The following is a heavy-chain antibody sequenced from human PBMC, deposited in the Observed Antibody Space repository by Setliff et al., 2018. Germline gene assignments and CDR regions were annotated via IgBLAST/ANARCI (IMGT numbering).Heavy chain of an antibody. CDR1: GGTFSDYY. CDR3: ARDRVVVGAGRRGYYFDY. CDR2: INHSGIS. Sequence: SETLSLTCAASGGTFSDYYWTWIRQPPGKGLEWIGEINHSGISNYNPSLKSRVTISGDTSKNQLSLRLSSVTAADTAVYYCARDRVVVGAGRRGYYFDYWGQGGLVTVS. V-gene: IGHV4-34*01. D-gene: IGHD2-15*01. J-gene: IGHJ4*02.